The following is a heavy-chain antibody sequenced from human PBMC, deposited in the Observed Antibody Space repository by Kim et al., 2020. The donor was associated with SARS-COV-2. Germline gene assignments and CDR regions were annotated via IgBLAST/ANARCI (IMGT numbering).Heavy chain of an antibody. CDR1: GGSFSGYY. J-gene: IGHJ6*02. Sequence: SETLSLTCAVYGGSFSGYYWSWIRQPPGKGLEWIGEINHSGSTNYNPSLKSRVTISVDTSKNQFSLKLSSVTAADTAVYYCARGRGAVAGFGMDVWGQGTTVTVSS. CDR2: INHSGST. CDR3: ARGRGAVAGFGMDV. D-gene: IGHD6-19*01. V-gene: IGHV4-34*01.